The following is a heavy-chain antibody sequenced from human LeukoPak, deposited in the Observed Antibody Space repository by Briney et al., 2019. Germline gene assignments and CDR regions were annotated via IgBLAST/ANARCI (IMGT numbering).Heavy chain of an antibody. CDR1: GGSISSGGYY. CDR2: IYHSGST. V-gene: IGHV4-30-2*01. Sequence: SETLSLTCTVSGGSISSGGYYWSWIRQPPGKGLEWIGYIYHSGSTYYNPSPKSRVTISVDTSKSQFSLKLSSVTAADTAVYYCARHRDFWSGYYGRWFDPWGQGTLVTVSS. CDR3: ARHRDFWSGYYGRWFDP. J-gene: IGHJ5*02. D-gene: IGHD3-3*01.